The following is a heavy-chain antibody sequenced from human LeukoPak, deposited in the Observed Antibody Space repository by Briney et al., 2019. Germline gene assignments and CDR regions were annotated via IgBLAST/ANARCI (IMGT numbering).Heavy chain of an antibody. V-gene: IGHV3-30-3*01. CDR3: AKAPNTAGDY. CDR1: GFTFSPFS. J-gene: IGHJ4*02. Sequence: GRSLRLSCAASGFTFSPFSMHWVRQAPSKGLEWVAVISYDGSNKYYADSVKGRFTISRDNSKNTLYLQMNSLRAEDTAVYYCAKAPNTAGDYWGQGTLVTVSS. CDR2: ISYDGSNK. D-gene: IGHD5-18*01.